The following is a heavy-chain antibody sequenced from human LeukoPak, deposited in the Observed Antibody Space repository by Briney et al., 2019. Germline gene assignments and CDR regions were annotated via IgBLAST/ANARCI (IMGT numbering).Heavy chain of an antibody. Sequence: SVKVSCKASGGTFSSYAISWVRQAPGQGLEWMGGIIPIFGTANYAQKFQGRVTITADESTSTAYMELSSLRSEDTAVYYCAAGREWETGPDYWGQGILVTVSS. V-gene: IGHV1-69*13. CDR3: AAGREWETGPDY. CDR1: GGTFSSYA. CDR2: IIPIFGTA. J-gene: IGHJ4*02. D-gene: IGHD1-26*01.